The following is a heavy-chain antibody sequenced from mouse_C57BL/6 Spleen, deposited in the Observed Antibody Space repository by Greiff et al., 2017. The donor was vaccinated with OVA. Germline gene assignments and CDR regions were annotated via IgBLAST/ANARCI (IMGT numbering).Heavy chain of an antibody. D-gene: IGHD1-1*01. CDR2: IDPNSGGT. Sequence: QVQLQQPGAELVKPGASVKLSCKASGYTFTSYWMHWVKQRPGRGLEWLGRIDPNSGGTKYNEKFKSKATLTVDKPSSTAYMQLSSLTSEDSAVYYCARSDITTVVEEYYFDYWGQGTTLTVSS. CDR3: ARSDITTVVEEYYFDY. CDR1: GYTFTSYW. V-gene: IGHV1-72*01. J-gene: IGHJ2*01.